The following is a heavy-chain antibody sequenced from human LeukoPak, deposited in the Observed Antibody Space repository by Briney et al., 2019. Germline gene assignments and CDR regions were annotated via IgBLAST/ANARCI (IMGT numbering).Heavy chain of an antibody. J-gene: IGHJ4*02. Sequence: SETLSLTCTVSGGSISSSSYYWGWIRQPPGKGLEWIGSIYYSGSTYYNPSLKSRVTISVDTSKNQFSLKLSSVTAADTAVYYCARDSGYDGDYWGQGTLVTVSS. CDR2: IYYSGST. D-gene: IGHD5-12*01. CDR1: GGSISSSSYY. CDR3: ARDSGYDGDY. V-gene: IGHV4-39*07.